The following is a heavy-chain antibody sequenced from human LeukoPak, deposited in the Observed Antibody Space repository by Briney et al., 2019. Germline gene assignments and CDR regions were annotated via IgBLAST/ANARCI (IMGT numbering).Heavy chain of an antibody. CDR1: GFNFSNYY. CDR3: VRDGLYCSSTSCYFPFDA. D-gene: IGHD2-2*01. Sequence: PGGSLRLSCAASGFNFSNYYMTWVRQAPGKGLEWVANVNRDGGDKYYVDSVKGRFTISRDNAKNSLSLQMNSLRAEDTALYYCVRDGLYCSSTSCYFPFDAWGLGTLVTVSS. CDR2: VNRDGGDK. V-gene: IGHV3-7*01. J-gene: IGHJ4*02.